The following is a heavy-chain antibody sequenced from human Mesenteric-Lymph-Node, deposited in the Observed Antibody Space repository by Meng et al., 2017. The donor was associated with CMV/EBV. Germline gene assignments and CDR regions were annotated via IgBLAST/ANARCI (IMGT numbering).Heavy chain of an antibody. V-gene: IGHV3-30*02. CDR2: VRSDGNNK. Sequence: GESLKISCAASGFTFSAYGMHWVRQAPGKGLEWVAFVRSDGNNKNYADSMKGRFTISRDNSKNTVYLQMNSLRVEDTAVYYCAKVGWGYYFDYWGQGTLVTVSS. CDR1: GFTFSAYG. J-gene: IGHJ4*02. D-gene: IGHD3-16*01. CDR3: AKVGWGYYFDY.